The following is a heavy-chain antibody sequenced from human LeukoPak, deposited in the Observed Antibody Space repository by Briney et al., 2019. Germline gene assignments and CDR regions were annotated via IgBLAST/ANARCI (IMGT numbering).Heavy chain of an antibody. CDR1: GGSFSGYY. J-gene: IGHJ6*03. CDR2: INHSGST. D-gene: IGHD4-11*01. CDR3: ARGLQYYYYYMDV. Sequence: SETLSLTCAVYGGSFSGYYWSWIRQPPGKGLEWIGEINHSGSTNYSPSLKSRVTVSVDTSKNQFSLKLSSVTAADTAVYYCARGLQYYYYYMDVWGKGTTVTVSS. V-gene: IGHV4-34*01.